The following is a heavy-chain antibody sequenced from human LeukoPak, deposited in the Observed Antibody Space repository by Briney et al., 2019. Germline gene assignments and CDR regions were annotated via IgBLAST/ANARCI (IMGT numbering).Heavy chain of an antibody. CDR3: ARRGYCSGGSCFSAAFDI. D-gene: IGHD2-15*01. Sequence: GESLKISCKGSGYTFTTYWIGWVRQMPGKGLEWMGIIYTGDSDTRYSPSFQGQVTISADKSISTAYLQWSSLKASDTAMFYCARRGYCSGGSCFSAAFDIWGQGTMVTVSS. CDR1: GYTFTTYW. V-gene: IGHV5-51*01. J-gene: IGHJ3*02. CDR2: IYTGDSDT.